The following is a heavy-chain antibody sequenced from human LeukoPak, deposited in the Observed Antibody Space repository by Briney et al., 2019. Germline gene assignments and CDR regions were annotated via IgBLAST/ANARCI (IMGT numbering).Heavy chain of an antibody. CDR2: ISGSGGST. Sequence: PGGSLRLSCAASGFTFSSYAMSWVRQAPGKGLEWVSAISGSGGSTYYADSVKGRFTISRDNSKNTLYLQMNSPRAEDTAVYYCAKVVVPAVNNFPFDYWGQGTLVTVSS. CDR1: GFTFSSYA. J-gene: IGHJ4*02. D-gene: IGHD2-2*01. CDR3: AKVVVPAVNNFPFDY. V-gene: IGHV3-23*01.